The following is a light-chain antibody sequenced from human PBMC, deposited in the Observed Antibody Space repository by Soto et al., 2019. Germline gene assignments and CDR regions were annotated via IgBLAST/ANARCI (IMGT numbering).Light chain of an antibody. Sequence: QSALTQPPSVSGAPGQRVTFSCTGSSSNIGAGYDVHWYQQLPGTAPKLLIYGNTHRPSRVPDRFSGSKSGTSASLAITGLQAEDEADYYCQSYDSSLSGYVFGTGTKVTVL. V-gene: IGLV1-40*01. CDR3: QSYDSSLSGYV. CDR1: SSNIGAGYD. CDR2: GNT. J-gene: IGLJ1*01.